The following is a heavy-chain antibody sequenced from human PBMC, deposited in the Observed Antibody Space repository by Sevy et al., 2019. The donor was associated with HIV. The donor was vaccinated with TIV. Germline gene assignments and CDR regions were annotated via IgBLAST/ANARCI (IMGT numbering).Heavy chain of an antibody. J-gene: IGHJ3*02. V-gene: IGHV4-59*13. Sequence: SESLSLTCAVSGGSISDYYWNWIRQPPGKGLEWIGYIAYSGRTSYNPSLKSRVSISVDTPKNQFSLKLSSVIDADTAVYFCATDTQLENDAFDTWGQGTMVTVSS. CDR1: GGSISDYY. CDR2: IAYSGRT. CDR3: ATDTQLENDAFDT. D-gene: IGHD1-1*01.